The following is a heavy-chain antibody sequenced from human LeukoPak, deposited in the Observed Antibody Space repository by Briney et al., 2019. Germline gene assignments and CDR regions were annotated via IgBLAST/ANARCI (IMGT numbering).Heavy chain of an antibody. D-gene: IGHD4-17*01. CDR2: ISAYNGNT. J-gene: IGHJ6*02. CDR1: GYTFTSYG. CDR3: AREPPTTVTTSYYGMDV. Sequence: ASVKVSCTASGYTFTSYGISWVRQAPGQGLEWMGWISAYNGNTNYAQKLQGRVTMTTDTSTSTAYMELRSLRSDDTAVYYCAREPPTTVTTSYYGMDVWGQGTTVTVSS. V-gene: IGHV1-18*01.